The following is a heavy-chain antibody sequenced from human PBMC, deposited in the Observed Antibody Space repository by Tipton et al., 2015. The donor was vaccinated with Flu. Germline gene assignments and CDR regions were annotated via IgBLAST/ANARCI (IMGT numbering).Heavy chain of an antibody. D-gene: IGHD3-10*01. CDR3: ARDQGFGGGLTYDYYVMDV. J-gene: IGHJ6*02. V-gene: IGHV4-38-2*02. Sequence: TLSLTCSVSGDSIGSGYYWGWIRQPPGKGLEWIGTMHHSGTTHYNLSLKSRVSISVDTSKDQFSLNLNSVTAADTAVYYCARDQGFGGGLTYDYYVMDVWGQGP. CDR2: MHHSGTT. CDR1: GDSIGSGYY.